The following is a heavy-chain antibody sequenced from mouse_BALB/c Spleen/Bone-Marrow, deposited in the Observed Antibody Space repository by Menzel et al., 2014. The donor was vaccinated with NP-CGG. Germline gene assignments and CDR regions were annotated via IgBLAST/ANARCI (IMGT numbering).Heavy chain of an antibody. CDR1: GYSFTGYN. Sequence: VQLQQSGPELEKPGASVKISCKASGYSFTGYNMNWVKQNNGKSLEWIGNIDPYYGGISYNQKFKGKATLTVDKSSNTAYMQLKSLTSEDSAIYYCAMSIEYRPLVYWGQGTLVTVSA. CDR3: AMSIEYRPLVY. D-gene: IGHD2-14*01. J-gene: IGHJ3*01. V-gene: IGHV1-39*01. CDR2: IDPYYGGI.